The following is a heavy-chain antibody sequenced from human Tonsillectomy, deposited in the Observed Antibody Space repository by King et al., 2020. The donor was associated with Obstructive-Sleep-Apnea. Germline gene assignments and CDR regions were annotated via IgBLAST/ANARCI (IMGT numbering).Heavy chain of an antibody. Sequence: VQLVESGGGLVQRGGSLRLSCSASGFTFSTYAMHWVRQVPGKGLEYVSAISSNGGSTYYADSVKGRFTISRDNSKNTLYLQMSSLRAEDTAGYYCVKSGWLRKEDNWFDPWGQGTLVTVSS. CDR2: ISSNGGST. CDR1: GFTFSTYA. V-gene: IGHV3-64D*06. CDR3: VKSGWLRKEDNWFDP. D-gene: IGHD5-12*01. J-gene: IGHJ5*02.